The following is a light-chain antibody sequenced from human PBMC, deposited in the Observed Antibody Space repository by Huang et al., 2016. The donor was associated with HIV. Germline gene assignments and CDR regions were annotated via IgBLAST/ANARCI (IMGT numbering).Light chain of an antibody. CDR2: GAS. CDR1: QSVSSN. J-gene: IGKJ1*01. CDR3: QQYNNWPPGT. V-gene: IGKV3-15*01. Sequence: EIVMTQSPATLSVSPGERATLSCRASQSVSSNLAGYEQNPGQAPRLLIYGASTRAHGIPARFSGSGSGTEFTLTISSLQSEDFAVYYCQQYNNWPPGTFGQGTKVEIK.